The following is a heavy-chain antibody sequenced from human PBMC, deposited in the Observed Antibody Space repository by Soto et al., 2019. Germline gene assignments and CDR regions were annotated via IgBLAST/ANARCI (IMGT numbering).Heavy chain of an antibody. V-gene: IGHV2-5*02. D-gene: IGHD3-16*02. J-gene: IGHJ4*02. CDR3: ALTITFGGVIVSGLYYFDY. CDR1: GFSLSTSGVG. Sequence: SGPTLVNPTQTLTLTCTFSGFSLSTSGVGVGWIRQPPGKALEWLALIYWDDDKRYSPSLKSRLTITKDTSKNQVVLTMTNMDPVDTATYYCALTITFGGVIVSGLYYFDYWGQGTLVTV. CDR2: IYWDDDK.